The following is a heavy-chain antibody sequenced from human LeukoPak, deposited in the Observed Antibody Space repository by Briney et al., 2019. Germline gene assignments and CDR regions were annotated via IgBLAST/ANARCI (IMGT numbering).Heavy chain of an antibody. Sequence: SETLSLTCTASGCTISSYYRSWIRQPPGKGLEWIGYIYYSGSTNYNPSLKSRVTISIDTSKNKFYLKLSSVTAADTAMYYCARGPVDTAMVINYYYFMDVWGKGTTVTVSS. J-gene: IGHJ6*03. CDR2: IYYSGST. D-gene: IGHD5-18*01. V-gene: IGHV4-59*01. CDR3: ARGPVDTAMVINYYYFMDV. CDR1: GCTISSYY.